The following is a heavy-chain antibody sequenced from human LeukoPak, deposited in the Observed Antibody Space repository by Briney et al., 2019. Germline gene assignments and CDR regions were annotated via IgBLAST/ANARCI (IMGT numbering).Heavy chain of an antibody. CDR3: ARDIGSPFGQFDY. Sequence: SVKVSCKASGGTFSSYAISWVRQAPGQGLEWMGGIIPIFGTANYAQKFQGRVTITADKSTSTAYMELSSLRSEDTAVYYCARDIGSPFGQFDYWGQGTLVTVSS. CDR1: GGTFSSYA. J-gene: IGHJ4*02. V-gene: IGHV1-69*06. D-gene: IGHD3-10*01. CDR2: IIPIFGTA.